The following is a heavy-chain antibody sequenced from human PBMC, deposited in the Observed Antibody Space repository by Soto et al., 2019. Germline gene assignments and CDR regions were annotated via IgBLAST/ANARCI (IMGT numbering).Heavy chain of an antibody. Sequence: GSLRLSCIASGFTFSSYAMSWVRQAPGKGLEWVSTLSGSGGSTYYADSVKGRFTISRDNSKNTLYLQMNSLRAEDTAVYYCAKGGYCSSTSCYTDHYYGMDVWGQGTTVTVSS. CDR2: LSGSGGST. J-gene: IGHJ6*01. V-gene: IGHV3-23*01. D-gene: IGHD2-2*02. CDR1: GFTFSSYA. CDR3: AKGGYCSSTSCYTDHYYGMDV.